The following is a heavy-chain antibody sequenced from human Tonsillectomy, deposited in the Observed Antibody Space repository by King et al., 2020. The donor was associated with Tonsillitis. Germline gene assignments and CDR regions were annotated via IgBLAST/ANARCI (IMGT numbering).Heavy chain of an antibody. CDR2: IYYCVTI. CDR3: ARNYLVPVTTTTYYYYMDV. J-gene: IGHJ6*03. CDR1: GSSFNNYY. V-gene: IGHV4-59*01. Sequence: VHLQESGPGLGKPSETLSLTCTVSGSSFNNYYWGWVRQPPGKGLEWFGCIYYCVTITSNPSLKILVTISVETSKNQFSLNLSSVTAAATAVYFCARNYLVPVTTTTYYYYMDVWGRGTTVTVSS. D-gene: IGHD1/OR15-1a*01.